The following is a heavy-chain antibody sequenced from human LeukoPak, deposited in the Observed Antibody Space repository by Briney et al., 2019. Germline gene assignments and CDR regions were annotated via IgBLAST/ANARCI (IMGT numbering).Heavy chain of an antibody. J-gene: IGHJ6*02. CDR3: ARGYSGYDLFYYYYYGMDV. CDR1: GSSISSYY. Sequence: PSETLSLTCTVSGSSISSYYWSWIRQPPGKGLEWIGYIYYSGSTNYNPSLKSRVTISVDTSKNQFSLKLSSVTAADTAVYYCARGYSGYDLFYYYYYGMDVWGQGTTVSVSS. CDR2: IYYSGST. V-gene: IGHV4-59*01. D-gene: IGHD5-12*01.